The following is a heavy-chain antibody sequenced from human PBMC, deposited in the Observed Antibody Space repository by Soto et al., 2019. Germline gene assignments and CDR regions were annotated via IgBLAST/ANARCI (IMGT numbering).Heavy chain of an antibody. Sequence: GASVKVSCKASGYTFTSYAMHWVRQAPGQRLEWMGWINAGNGNTKYSQKFQGRVTITRDTSASTAYMELSSLRSEDTAVYYCARTIADGSGWLKPPDYWGQGTLVTVSS. CDR2: INAGNGNT. CDR1: GYTFTSYA. J-gene: IGHJ4*02. CDR3: ARTIADGSGWLKPPDY. D-gene: IGHD6-19*01. V-gene: IGHV1-3*01.